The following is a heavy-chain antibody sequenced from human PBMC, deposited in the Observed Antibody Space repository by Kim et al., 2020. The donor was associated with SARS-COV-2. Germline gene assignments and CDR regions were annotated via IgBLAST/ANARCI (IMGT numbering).Heavy chain of an antibody. CDR3: ARDLRASPRQLWSYYYYYGMDV. J-gene: IGHJ6*02. Sequence: GGSLRHSCAASGFTFSSYWMHWVRQAPGKGLVWVSRINSDGSSTSYADSVKGRFTISRDNAKNTLYLQMNSLRAEDTAVYYCARDLRASPRQLWSYYYYYGMDVWGQGPTVTVSS. CDR2: INSDGSST. V-gene: IGHV3-74*01. CDR1: GFTFSSYW. D-gene: IGHD5-18*01.